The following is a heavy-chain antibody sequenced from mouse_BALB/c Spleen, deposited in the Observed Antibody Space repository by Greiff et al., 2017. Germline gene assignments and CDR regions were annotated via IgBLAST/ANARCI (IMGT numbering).Heavy chain of an antibody. Sequence: VQLQESGAELARPGASVKLSCKASGYTFTSYWMQWVKQRPGQGLEWIGAIYPGDGDTRYTQKFKGKATLTADKSSSTAYMQLSSLASEDSAVYYCARSGYDYPWFAYWGQGTLVTVSA. CDR3: ARSGYDYPWFAY. V-gene: IGHV1-87*01. D-gene: IGHD2-4*01. CDR1: GYTFTSYW. CDR2: IYPGDGDT. J-gene: IGHJ3*01.